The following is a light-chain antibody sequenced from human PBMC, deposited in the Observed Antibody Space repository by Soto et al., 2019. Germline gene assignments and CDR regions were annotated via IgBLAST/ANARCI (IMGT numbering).Light chain of an antibody. J-gene: IGKJ1*01. CDR3: QQYKGT. Sequence: DIQMTQSPSTLSASVGDRVTITCRASQSISSWLAWYQQKPGKAPKLLIYKASSLESGVPSRFSGSGSGTEFTLTISSLQPDDFATYYGQQYKGTFGKGTKVEIK. CDR2: KAS. CDR1: QSISSW. V-gene: IGKV1-5*03.